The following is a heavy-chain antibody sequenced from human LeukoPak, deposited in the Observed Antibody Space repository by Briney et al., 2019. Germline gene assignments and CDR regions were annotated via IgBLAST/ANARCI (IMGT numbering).Heavy chain of an antibody. D-gene: IGHD6-19*01. CDR3: ASLVAVAEGPFDY. CDR1: GGSSSSSNW. Sequence: SETLSLTCAVSGGSSSSSNWWSWVRQPPGKGLEWIGEIYHSGSTNYNPSLKSRVTISVDKSKNQFSLKLSSVTAADTAVYYCASLVAVAEGPFDYWGQGTLVTVSS. V-gene: IGHV4-4*02. CDR2: IYHSGST. J-gene: IGHJ4*02.